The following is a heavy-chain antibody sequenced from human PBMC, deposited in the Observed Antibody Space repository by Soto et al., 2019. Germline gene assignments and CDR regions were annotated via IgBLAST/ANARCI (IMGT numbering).Heavy chain of an antibody. D-gene: IGHD2-2*01. CDR3: ARERYQVISDGMDV. V-gene: IGHV1-2*02. Sequence: QVQLVQSGAEVKTPGASVRVSCKASGYPFTGYYIHWEREAPGQGLEWMGWINPQTGGTSYAQKCQGRVTLSRDTSINTACLELSRLRFDDAAVYFCARERYQVISDGMDVWGQGTTVTVSS. CDR2: INPQTGGT. J-gene: IGHJ6*02. CDR1: GYPFTGYY.